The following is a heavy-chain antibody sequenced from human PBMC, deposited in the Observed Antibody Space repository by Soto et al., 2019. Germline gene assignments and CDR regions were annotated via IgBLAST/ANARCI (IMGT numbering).Heavy chain of an antibody. Sequence: SETLSLTCTVSGGSISSGGYYWSWIRQHPGKGLEWIGYIYYSGSTYYNPSLKSRVTISVDTSKNQFSLKLSSVTAADTAVYYCARHEGSYYARGPYYFDYWGRGTLVTVSS. D-gene: IGHD1-26*01. J-gene: IGHJ4*02. V-gene: IGHV4-31*03. CDR3: ARHEGSYYARGPYYFDY. CDR2: IYYSGST. CDR1: GGSISSGGYY.